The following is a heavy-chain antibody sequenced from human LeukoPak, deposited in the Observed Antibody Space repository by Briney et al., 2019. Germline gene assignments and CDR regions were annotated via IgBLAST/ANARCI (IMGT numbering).Heavy chain of an antibody. Sequence: GGSLRLSCAASGFTFSSYGMSWVRQAPGKGLEWVSAISGSGGSTYYADSVKGRFTISRDNSKNTLYLQMNSLRAEDTAVYYCAKDHDYYDSSQPHDYWGQGTLVTVSS. CDR2: ISGSGGST. V-gene: IGHV3-23*01. D-gene: IGHD3-22*01. CDR1: GFTFSSYG. J-gene: IGHJ4*02. CDR3: AKDHDYYDSSQPHDY.